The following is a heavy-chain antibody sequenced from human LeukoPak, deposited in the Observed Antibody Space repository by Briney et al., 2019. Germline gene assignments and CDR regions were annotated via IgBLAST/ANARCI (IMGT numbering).Heavy chain of an antibody. CDR2: ISYSGNT. V-gene: IGHV4-39*01. J-gene: IGHJ5*02. CDR3: ARGGVKGVLMVYATNWFDP. CDR1: GGSIISSDYH. Sequence: SETLSLTCTVSGGSIISSDYHWGWVRQPPGKGLEWIGTISYSGNTDYNPSLRSRVTISVDTSNNQFSLKLSSVTAADTAVYYCARGGVKGVLMVYATNWFDPWGQGTLVTVSS. D-gene: IGHD2-8*01.